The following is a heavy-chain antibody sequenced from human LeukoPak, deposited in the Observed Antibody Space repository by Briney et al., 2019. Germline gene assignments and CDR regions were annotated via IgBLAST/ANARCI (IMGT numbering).Heavy chain of an antibody. CDR1: GYTFTDYY. CDR3: AKDRWRDGSSSFDN. D-gene: IGHD6-6*01. CDR2: INPNSGVT. V-gene: IGHV1-2*02. J-gene: IGHJ4*02. Sequence: ASVKVSCKASGYTFTDYYMHWVRQAPGQGLEWMGWINPNSGVTNYAQNFQGRVTMTTDTSTSTAYMELRSLRSDDTAVYYCAKDRWRDGSSSFDNWGQGTLVTVSS.